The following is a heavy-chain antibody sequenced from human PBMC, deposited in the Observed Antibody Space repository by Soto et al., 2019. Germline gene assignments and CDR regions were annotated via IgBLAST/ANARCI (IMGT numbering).Heavy chain of an antibody. Sequence: QVQLVQSGAEVKKPGSSVKVSCKSSGGPFINFAISWVRQAPGHGLEWMGGFIPIFGTLNYAQRFQGRLTISAEESTSTAYMELSRLRSEDTAVYYCARFEQMVLHWGQGTLVTVSS. D-gene: IGHD6-13*01. CDR1: GGPFINFA. CDR3: ARFEQMVLH. J-gene: IGHJ1*01. CDR2: FIPIFGTL. V-gene: IGHV1-69*01.